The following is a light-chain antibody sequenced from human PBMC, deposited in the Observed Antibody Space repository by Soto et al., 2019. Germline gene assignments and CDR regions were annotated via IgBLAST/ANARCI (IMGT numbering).Light chain of an antibody. V-gene: IGKV3-20*01. CDR3: QQYSKWPPIT. J-gene: IGKJ5*01. CDR1: LTLRDSY. Sequence: EIVLTQSPGTLSLSPGERATLSCRASLTLRDSYLAWYQQKAGQAPRLVIYDASSRATGIPDRFSASGSGTDFTLTISRLEPEDFAVYYCQQYSKWPPITFGQGTRLEIK. CDR2: DAS.